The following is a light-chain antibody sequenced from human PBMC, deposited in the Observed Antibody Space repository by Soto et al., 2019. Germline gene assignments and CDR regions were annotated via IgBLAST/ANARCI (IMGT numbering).Light chain of an antibody. V-gene: IGKV3-15*01. CDR1: QSVSTN. Sequence: LMTQSPATLSVSPGERATLSCRASQSVSTNLAWYQQRPGQAPRLLIYGASTRATGIPARFSGSGSGTEFTLTISSLQSEDFAVYYCQQFNNWPLTFGGGTKVEIK. CDR2: GAS. CDR3: QQFNNWPLT. J-gene: IGKJ4*01.